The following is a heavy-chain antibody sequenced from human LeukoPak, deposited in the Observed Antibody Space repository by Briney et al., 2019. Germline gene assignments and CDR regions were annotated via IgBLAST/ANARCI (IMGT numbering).Heavy chain of an antibody. CDR3: AKDGYSSSWQAFDY. D-gene: IGHD6-13*01. CDR1: GGSISSYY. V-gene: IGHV4-59*01. CDR2: IYYSGST. J-gene: IGHJ4*02. Sequence: SETLSLTCTVSGGSISSYYWSWLRQPPGKGLEWIGYIYYSGSTNYIPSLKSRVTISVDTSKNQFSLKLSSVTAADTAMYYCAKDGYSSSWQAFDYWGQGTLVTVSS.